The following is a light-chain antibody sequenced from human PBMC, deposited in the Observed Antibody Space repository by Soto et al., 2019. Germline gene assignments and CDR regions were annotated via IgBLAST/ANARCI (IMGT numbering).Light chain of an antibody. J-gene: IGKJ2*01. V-gene: IGKV3-15*01. CDR1: QSVSSL. CDR2: STS. Sequence: VLTQSPATLSFSPVEIVTLSCRSSQSVSSLLAWYQQKPGQAPRLLIYSTSTRATGIPARFSGSGSGTEFTLTISSLQSEDFAIYYCQQYHYWPYTFGQGTKVDIK. CDR3: QQYHYWPYT.